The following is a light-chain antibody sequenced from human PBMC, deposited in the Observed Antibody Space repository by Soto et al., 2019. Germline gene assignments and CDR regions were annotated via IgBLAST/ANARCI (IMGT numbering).Light chain of an antibody. Sequence: EIVLTQSPGTLSLSPGERATLSCRASQSVSSSYLAWYQQKPGQAPRLLIYGASSRATGIPDRFSGSGSGKDFTLPISRLEPEDFAEYYCQQYGSSPSWTFGQGTKVEIK. V-gene: IGKV3-20*01. J-gene: IGKJ1*01. CDR2: GAS. CDR1: QSVSSSY. CDR3: QQYGSSPSWT.